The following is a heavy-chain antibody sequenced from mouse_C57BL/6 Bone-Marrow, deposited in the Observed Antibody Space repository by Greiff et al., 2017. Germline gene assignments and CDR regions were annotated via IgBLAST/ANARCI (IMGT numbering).Heavy chain of an antibody. CDR2: IDPENGDT. Sequence: VQLKQSGAELVRPGASVKLSCTASGFNIKDDYMHWVKQRPEQGLEWIGWIDPENGDTEYASKFQGKATITADPSSNTAYLQLSSLTSEDTAVYYCTQAYYSNYPYWGQGTSVTGSS. CDR1: GFNIKDDY. CDR3: TQAYYSNYPY. D-gene: IGHD2-5*01. V-gene: IGHV14-4*01. J-gene: IGHJ4*01.